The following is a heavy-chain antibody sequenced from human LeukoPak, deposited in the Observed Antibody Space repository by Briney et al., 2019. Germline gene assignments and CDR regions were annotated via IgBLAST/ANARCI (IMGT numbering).Heavy chain of an antibody. CDR3: AKDHRYGDPRSFGY. V-gene: IGHV3-30*02. D-gene: IGHD4-17*01. CDR1: GFTFSSYG. CDR2: IRYDGSNK. J-gene: IGHJ4*02. Sequence: GGSLRLSCAASGFTFSSYGMHWVRQAPGKGLEGVAFIRYDGSNKYYADSVKGRFTISRDNSKNPLYLQMNSLRAEDTAVYYCAKDHRYGDPRSFGYWGQGTLVTVSS.